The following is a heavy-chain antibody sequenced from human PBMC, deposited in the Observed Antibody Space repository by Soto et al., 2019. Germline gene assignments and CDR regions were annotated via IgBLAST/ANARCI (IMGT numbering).Heavy chain of an antibody. CDR1: GFTFSSYA. CDR2: ISGSGGST. V-gene: IGHV3-23*01. CDR3: ARWGYCSGGSCTLYNWFDP. Sequence: AGGSLSLSCAASGFTFSSYAMSWVRQAPGKGLEWVSAISGSGGSTYYADSVKGRFTISRDNSKNTLYLQMNSLRAEDTAVYYCARWGYCSGGSCTLYNWFDPWGQGTLVTVSS. J-gene: IGHJ5*02. D-gene: IGHD2-15*01.